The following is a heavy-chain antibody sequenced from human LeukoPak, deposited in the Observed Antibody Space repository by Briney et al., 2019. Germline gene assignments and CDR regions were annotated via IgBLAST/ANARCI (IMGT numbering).Heavy chain of an antibody. V-gene: IGHV3-49*04. J-gene: IGHJ4*02. D-gene: IGHD2-15*01. CDR1: GFTFIDYA. Sequence: PGGSLRLSCATSGFTFIDYAMSWVRQAPGKGLQWVGFIRSKAHGGTTECAASVKGRFTISRDDYKGIAYLQMNSLKTGDTAVYYCSRRRCSGGVCYFDYWGQGTLVTVSS. CDR3: SRRRCSGGVCYFDY. CDR2: IRSKAHGGTT.